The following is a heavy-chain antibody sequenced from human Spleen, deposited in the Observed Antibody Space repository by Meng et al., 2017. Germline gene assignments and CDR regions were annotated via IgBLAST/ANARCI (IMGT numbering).Heavy chain of an antibody. CDR3: ARKGEDGHNIYYFDS. D-gene: IGHD5-24*01. Sequence: GESLKISCKGSGYSFTTYWIGWVRQMPGKGLEWMGIIYPGDSDTRYSPSFQGQVTISADKSISTAYLQWSSLKASDTAMYYCARKGEDGHNIYYFDSWGQGTLVTVSS. CDR2: IYPGDSDT. V-gene: IGHV5-51*01. CDR1: GYSFTTYW. J-gene: IGHJ4*02.